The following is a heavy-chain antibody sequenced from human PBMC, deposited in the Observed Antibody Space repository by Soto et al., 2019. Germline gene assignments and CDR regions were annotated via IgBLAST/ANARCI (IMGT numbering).Heavy chain of an antibody. CDR1: GFTFSSYG. J-gene: IGHJ1*01. V-gene: IGHV3-33*01. D-gene: IGHD6-13*01. CDR3: ARDSWYLLRRAEYFQH. Sequence: QVQLVESGGGVVQPGRSLRLSCAASGFTFSSYGVHWVRQAPGKGLEWVAVIWYDGSNKYYADSVKGRFTISRDNSKNTLYLQMNSLRAEDTAVYYCARDSWYLLRRAEYFQHWGQGTLVTVSS. CDR2: IWYDGSNK.